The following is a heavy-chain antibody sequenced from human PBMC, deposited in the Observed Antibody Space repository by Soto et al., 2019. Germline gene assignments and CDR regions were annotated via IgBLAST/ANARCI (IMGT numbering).Heavy chain of an antibody. Sequence: EVQLVESGGGLVHPGGSLRLSCAASGFTFSNYWLHWVRQAPGKGLVWGSRINGDGTGTNYADSVKGQFTISRDNAKNTLYLQMNSLRAEDTAVYYCGRGASGSYRLDYWGQGTLVTVSS. CDR1: GFTFSNYW. CDR2: INGDGTGT. V-gene: IGHV3-74*02. D-gene: IGHD3-10*01. CDR3: GRGASGSYRLDY. J-gene: IGHJ4*02.